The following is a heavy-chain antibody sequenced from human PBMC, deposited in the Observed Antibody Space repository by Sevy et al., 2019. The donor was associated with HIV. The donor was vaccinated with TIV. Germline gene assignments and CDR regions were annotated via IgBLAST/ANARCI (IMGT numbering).Heavy chain of an antibody. CDR3: ERGVYCYDSSGYYYTPELDY. CDR2: ISSNGGST. V-gene: IGHV3-64*01. Sequence: GGSLRLSCAASGFTFSSYAMHWVRQAPGKGLEYVSAISSNGGSTYYANSVKGRFTISRDNSKNTLYLQMGSLRAEDMAVYYCERGVYCYDSSGYYYTPELDYWGQGTLVTVSS. CDR1: GFTFSSYA. D-gene: IGHD3-22*01. J-gene: IGHJ4*02.